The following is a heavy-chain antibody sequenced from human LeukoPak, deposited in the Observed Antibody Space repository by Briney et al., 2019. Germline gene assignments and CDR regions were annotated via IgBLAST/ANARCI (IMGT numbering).Heavy chain of an antibody. J-gene: IGHJ4*02. CDR1: AGSISNYY. CDR3: ARGAAGACLDY. V-gene: IGHV4-59*12. CDR2: ISYSGST. Sequence: SETLSLTCTVSAGSISNYYWSWIRQPPGRGLEWIGYISYSGSTNYNPSLKSRVTISVDKSKNQFSLNVSSVTAADTAVYYCARGAAGACLDYWGQGILVTVSS. D-gene: IGHD6-13*01.